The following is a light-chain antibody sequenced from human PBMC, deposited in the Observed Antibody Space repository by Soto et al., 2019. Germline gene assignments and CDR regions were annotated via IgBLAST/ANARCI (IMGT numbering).Light chain of an antibody. J-gene: IGKJ3*01. CDR2: RAS. Sequence: DIQMTQSPSTLSASVGDRVNITCRASQSINGWLAWYQQKPGKAPKLLISRASDLHTGVSSRFSGTASGTDLTITISEMQTDDFTNYYCQRYNSYFVPFGPGTKVDVK. CDR1: QSINGW. CDR3: QRYNSYFVP. V-gene: IGKV1-5*03.